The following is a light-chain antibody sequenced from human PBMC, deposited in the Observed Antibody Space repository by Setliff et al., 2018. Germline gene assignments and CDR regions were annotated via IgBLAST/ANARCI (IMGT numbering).Light chain of an antibody. J-gene: IGLJ3*02. CDR3: FSYTTSTDWV. V-gene: IGLV2-14*01. Sequence: QSALTQPASVSGSPGQSITISCTVTSSDVGAYNYVSWYQQHPGKAPKVMIYDVSNRPSGVSNRFSGSKSGNTASLTISGLQADDEADYYCFSYTTSTDWVFGGGTK. CDR1: SSDVGAYNY. CDR2: DVS.